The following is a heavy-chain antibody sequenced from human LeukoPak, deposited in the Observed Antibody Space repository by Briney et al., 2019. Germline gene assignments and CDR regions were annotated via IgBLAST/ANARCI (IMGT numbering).Heavy chain of an antibody. CDR2: ISSSSSYI. Sequence: NPGGSLRLSCAASGFTFSSYSMNWVRQAPGKGLEWVSSISSSSSYIYYADSVKGRFTISRDNAKNSLYLQMNSLRAEDTAVYYCARGVFAARESDYWGQGTLVTVSS. J-gene: IGHJ4*02. CDR1: GFTFSSYS. CDR3: ARGVFAARESDY. D-gene: IGHD2-15*01. V-gene: IGHV3-21*01.